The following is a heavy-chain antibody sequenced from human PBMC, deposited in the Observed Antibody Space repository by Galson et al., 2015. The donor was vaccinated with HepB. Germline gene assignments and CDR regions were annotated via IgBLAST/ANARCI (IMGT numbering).Heavy chain of an antibody. D-gene: IGHD5-18*01. J-gene: IGHJ3*02. CDR2: INSDGSST. V-gene: IGHV3-74*01. CDR1: GFTFSSYW. CDR3: ARGGGYKSNDAFDI. Sequence: SLRLSCAASGFTFSSYWMHWVRQAPGKGLVWVSRINSDGSSTSYADSVKGRFTISRDNAKNTLYLQMNSLRAEDTAVYYCARGGGYKSNDAFDIWGQGTMVTVSS.